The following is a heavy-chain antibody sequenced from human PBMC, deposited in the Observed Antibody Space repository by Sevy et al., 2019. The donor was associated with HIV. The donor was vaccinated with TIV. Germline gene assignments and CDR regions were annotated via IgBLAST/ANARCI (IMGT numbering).Heavy chain of an antibody. CDR3: AKVDVVVPVADYGLDV. CDR2: ISRSGSST. CDR1: GFTFSNYA. Sequence: GGSLRLSCAASGFTFSNYAMSWVRQAPGKGLEWVSSISRSGSSTDYADSVKGRFTISRDNSMNTLYLQMNSLRAEDTDVCYCAKVDVVVPVADYGLDVWGQGTTVTVSS. D-gene: IGHD2-2*01. J-gene: IGHJ6*02. V-gene: IGHV3-23*01.